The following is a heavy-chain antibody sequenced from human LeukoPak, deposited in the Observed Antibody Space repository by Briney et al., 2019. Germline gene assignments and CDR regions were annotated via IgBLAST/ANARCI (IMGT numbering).Heavy chain of an antibody. CDR2: IKQDGSEK. Sequence: GGSLRLSCAASGFTFSSYWMSWVRQAPGKGLEWVANIKQDGSEKYYVDSVKGRFTISRDNAKNSLYLQMNSLRPEDTAVYYCARDPATTVTTYAYWGQGTLVTVSS. D-gene: IGHD4-17*01. V-gene: IGHV3-7*01. J-gene: IGHJ4*02. CDR3: ARDPATTVTTYAY. CDR1: GFTFSSYW.